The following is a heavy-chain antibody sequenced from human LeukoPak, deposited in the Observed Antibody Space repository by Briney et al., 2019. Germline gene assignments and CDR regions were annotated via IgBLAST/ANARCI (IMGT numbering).Heavy chain of an antibody. CDR2: INPNSGGT. J-gene: IGHJ4*02. D-gene: IGHD6-13*01. CDR1: GYTFTGYY. CDR3: ARDSSSWYGGFDY. V-gene: IGHV1-2*02. Sequence: ASVTVSCKASGYTFTGYYMHWVRQAPGQGLEWMGWINPNSGGTNYAQKFQGRVTMTRDTSISTAYMELSRLRSDDTAVYYCARDSSSWYGGFDYWGQGTLVTVSS.